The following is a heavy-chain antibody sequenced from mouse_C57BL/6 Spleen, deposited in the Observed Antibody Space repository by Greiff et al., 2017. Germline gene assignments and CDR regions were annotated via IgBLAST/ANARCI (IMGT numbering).Heavy chain of an antibody. J-gene: IGHJ2*01. D-gene: IGHD3-2*02. CDR1: GFTFSSYA. CDR2: ISDGGSYT. Sequence: EVNLVESGGGLVKPGGSLKLSCAASGFTFSSYAMSWVRQTPEKRLEWVATISDGGSYTYYPDNVKGRFTISRDNAKNNLYLQMSHLKSEDTAMYYCARDPGQGPLDYGGQGTTLTVSS. CDR3: ARDPGQGPLDY. V-gene: IGHV5-4*01.